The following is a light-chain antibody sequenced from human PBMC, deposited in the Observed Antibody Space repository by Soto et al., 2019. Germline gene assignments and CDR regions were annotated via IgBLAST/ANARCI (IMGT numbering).Light chain of an antibody. CDR2: DVS. Sequence: QSALTQPASVSGSPGQSITISCTGTSSDVGGYNYVSWYQQHPGKAPKLMIYDVSNRPSGVSNRFSGSKSDNTASLTISGLQAEDEADYYCSSYTSSSTLEDVFGTGTKLTVL. CDR1: SSDVGGYNY. V-gene: IGLV2-14*01. J-gene: IGLJ1*01. CDR3: SSYTSSSTLEDV.